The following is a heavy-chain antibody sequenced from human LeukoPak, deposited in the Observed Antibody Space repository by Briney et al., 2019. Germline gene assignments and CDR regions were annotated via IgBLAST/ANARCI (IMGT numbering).Heavy chain of an antibody. J-gene: IGHJ4*02. Sequence: PGGSLRLSCAASGFTFSSYWMAWVRQAPGKGLEWVAVISYDGSNKYYADSVKGRFTISRDNSKNTLYLQMNSLRAEDTAVYYCALWALEGFDYWGQGTLVTVSS. D-gene: IGHD3-10*01. V-gene: IGHV3-30*03. CDR2: ISYDGSNK. CDR3: ALWALEGFDY. CDR1: GFTFSSYW.